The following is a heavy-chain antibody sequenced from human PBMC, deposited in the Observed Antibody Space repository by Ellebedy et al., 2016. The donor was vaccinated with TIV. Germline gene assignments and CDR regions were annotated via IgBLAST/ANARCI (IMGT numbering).Heavy chain of an antibody. J-gene: IGHJ6*02. D-gene: IGHD1-26*01. CDR1: GGSISSYY. CDR2: ISYSGIT. Sequence: MPSETLSLTCTVSGGSISSYYWSWIRQPPGKGLEWIAYISYSGITNYNPSLKSRVTISVDTSKNQFSLKLSSVTAADTAVYYCARDRGAYSGSYYGMDVWGQGTTVTVSS. CDR3: ARDRGAYSGSYYGMDV. V-gene: IGHV4-59*01.